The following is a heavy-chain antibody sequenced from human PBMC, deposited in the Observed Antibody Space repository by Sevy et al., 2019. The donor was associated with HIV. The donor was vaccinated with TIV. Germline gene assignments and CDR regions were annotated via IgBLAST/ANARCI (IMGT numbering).Heavy chain of an antibody. CDR2: INHSGST. CDR3: ARGFHVAAGTSFDY. CDR1: GGSFSGYY. D-gene: IGHD6-13*01. Sequence: SETLSLTCAVYGGSFSGYYWSWIRQPPGKGLEWIGEINHSGSTNYNPSLKSRVTISVDTSKNQFSLKLSSVTAADTAVYYCARGFHVAAGTSFDYWGQGTLVTVSS. V-gene: IGHV4-34*01. J-gene: IGHJ4*02.